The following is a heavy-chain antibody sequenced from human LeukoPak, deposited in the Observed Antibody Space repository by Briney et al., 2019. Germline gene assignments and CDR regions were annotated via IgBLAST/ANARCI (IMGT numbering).Heavy chain of an antibody. D-gene: IGHD3/OR15-3a*01. CDR3: ARDRSNYYYYMDV. CDR1: GFTFSSYW. Sequence: GGSLRLSCAASGFTFSSYWMHWVRHAPGKGLVWVSRINSDGSSTSYADSVKGRFTISRDNAKNTLYLQMNSLRAEDTAVYYCARDRSNYYYYMDVWGKGTTVTVSS. V-gene: IGHV3-74*01. CDR2: INSDGSST. J-gene: IGHJ6*03.